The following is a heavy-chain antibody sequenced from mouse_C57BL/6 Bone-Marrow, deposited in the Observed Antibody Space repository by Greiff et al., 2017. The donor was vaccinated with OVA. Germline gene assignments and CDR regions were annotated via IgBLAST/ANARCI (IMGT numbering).Heavy chain of an antibody. Sequence: EVMLVESGGGLVKPGGSLKLSCAASGFTFSSYAMSWVRQTPEKRLEWVATISDGGSYTYYPDNVKGRFTISRDNSKNNLYLQMSHLKSEDTAMYFCYRDGSITSVPCGGYFDVWGTGTTVTVSS. CDR1: GFTFSSYA. D-gene: IGHD1-1*01. J-gene: IGHJ1*03. V-gene: IGHV5-4*01. CDR3: YRDGSITSVPCGGYFDV. CDR2: ISDGGSYT.